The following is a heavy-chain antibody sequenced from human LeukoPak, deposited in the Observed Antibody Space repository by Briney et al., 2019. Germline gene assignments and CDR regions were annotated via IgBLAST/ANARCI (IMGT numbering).Heavy chain of an antibody. D-gene: IGHD3-22*01. J-gene: IGHJ4*02. CDR1: GFTVSSNY. CDR2: TSSASGP. Sequence: QTGGSLRLSCAASGFTVSSNYMIWVRQAPGKGLEWVSTSSASGPYYADAVRGRFTISRDNSRNTLSLQMDSLRAEDTAVYYCAKDHESDGYPCLDHWGLGTLVTVSS. CDR3: AKDHESDGYPCLDH. V-gene: IGHV3-53*01.